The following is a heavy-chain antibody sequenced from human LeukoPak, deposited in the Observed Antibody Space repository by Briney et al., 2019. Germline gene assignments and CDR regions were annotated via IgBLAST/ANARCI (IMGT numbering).Heavy chain of an antibody. J-gene: IGHJ4*02. V-gene: IGHV3-74*01. CDR3: ARVRSPRYFDY. Sequence: GGSLRLSCAASGFTFSSYWMHWVRQPPGKGLVWVSRIKNDGSTTTYADSVKGRFTISRDNAKNSLYLQMNSLRAEDTAVYYCARVRSPRYFDYWGQGTLVTVSS. CDR1: GFTFSSYW. CDR2: IKNDGSTT.